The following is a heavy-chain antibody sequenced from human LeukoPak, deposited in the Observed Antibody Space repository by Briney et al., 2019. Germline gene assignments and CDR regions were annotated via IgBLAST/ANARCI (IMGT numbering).Heavy chain of an antibody. CDR2: ISISTSSI. Sequence: GGSLRLSCVGSGLTFSSYSMSWVRQAPGKGLEWVSYISISTSSIDYADSVKGRFTISRDNSKNTLYLQMGSLRAEDMAVYYCARSEAAAELVFDYWGQGTLVTVSS. J-gene: IGHJ4*02. CDR3: ARSEAAAELVFDY. CDR1: GLTFSSYS. V-gene: IGHV3-48*01. D-gene: IGHD6-13*01.